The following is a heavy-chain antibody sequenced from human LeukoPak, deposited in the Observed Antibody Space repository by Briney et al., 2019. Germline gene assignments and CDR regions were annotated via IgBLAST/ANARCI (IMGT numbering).Heavy chain of an antibody. Sequence: ASVKVSCKASRYTFTGYYIHGVRQAPGEGLEWMGWINPNSGGTNYAQKFQGRVTMTRDTSINTAYMEQSRLRCDVAAVYYCARAVAAAGTAAEYFQHWGQGTLVTVSS. J-gene: IGHJ1*01. CDR1: RYTFTGYY. CDR2: INPNSGGT. CDR3: ARAVAAAGTAAEYFQH. D-gene: IGHD6-13*01. V-gene: IGHV1-2*02.